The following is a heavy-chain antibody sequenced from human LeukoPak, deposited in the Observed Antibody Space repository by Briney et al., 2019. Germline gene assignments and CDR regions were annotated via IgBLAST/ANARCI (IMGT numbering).Heavy chain of an antibody. CDR1: GGSMRPYY. D-gene: IGHD3-10*01. CDR2: IYFSGST. Sequence: SETLSLTCTVSGGSMRPYYWTWIRQPPGKGLEWIGCIYFSGSTDYNPSLKSRLTISVDTSKNQFSLKLTSVTAADTAVYYCARGGFGSSTRYFEVDPWGQGTLVTVSS. CDR3: ARGGFGSSTRYFEVDP. V-gene: IGHV4-59*01. J-gene: IGHJ5*02.